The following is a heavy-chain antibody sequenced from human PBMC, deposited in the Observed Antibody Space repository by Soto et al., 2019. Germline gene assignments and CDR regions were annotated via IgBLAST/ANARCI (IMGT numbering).Heavy chain of an antibody. CDR3: ARDLAAGDF. V-gene: IGHV1-46*01. D-gene: IGHD6-13*01. CDR1: GYIFINYY. Sequence: VQLVQSGAEVKKPGASVKVSCKASGYIFINYYIHWVRQAPGQGLEWIGIINPNGGSTNYAQKFRGRVTLARDTSTSTVYMDLSSLKSEYTAMYYCARDLAAGDFWGQGTLVTVSS. CDR2: INPNGGST. J-gene: IGHJ4*02.